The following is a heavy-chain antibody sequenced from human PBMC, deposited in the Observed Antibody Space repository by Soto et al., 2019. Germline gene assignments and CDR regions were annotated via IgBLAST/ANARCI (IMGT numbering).Heavy chain of an antibody. Sequence: ASVKVSCKASGYTFTSYYMHWVRQAPGQGLEWMGIINPSGGSTSYAQKFQGRVTMTRDTSTSTVYMELSSLRSEDTAVYYCARSHNTREDYYYYGMDVWGQGTTVTVSS. CDR2: INPSGGST. CDR1: GYTFTSYY. CDR3: ARSHNTREDYYYYGMDV. V-gene: IGHV1-46*01. J-gene: IGHJ6*02. D-gene: IGHD1-26*01.